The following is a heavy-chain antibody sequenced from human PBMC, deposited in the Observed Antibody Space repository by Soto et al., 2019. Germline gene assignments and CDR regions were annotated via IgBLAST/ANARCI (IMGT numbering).Heavy chain of an antibody. Sequence: QVQLDQSGAEVKKPGSSVKVSCKASGGAFGTFAISWVRQAPGQGLEWMGGIIPIYGTAHYAQIFQVRVTISADGCMDTGYMEVISLTSADTAVYFCASQDPPRDRYCTSYRCYDGWFESWGQGTLVTVST. D-gene: IGHD2-8*01. V-gene: IGHV1-69*01. J-gene: IGHJ5*01. CDR1: GGAFGTFA. CDR2: IIPIYGTA. CDR3: ASQDPPRDRYCTSYRCYDGWFES.